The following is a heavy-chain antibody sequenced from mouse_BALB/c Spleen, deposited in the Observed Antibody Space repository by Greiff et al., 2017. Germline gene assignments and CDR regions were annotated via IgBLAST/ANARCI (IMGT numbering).Heavy chain of an antibody. V-gene: IGHV3-6*02. Sequence: DVQLQESGPGLVKPSQSLSLTCSVTGYSFTSGYYWNWIRQFPGNKLEWMGYISYDGSNNYNPSLKNRISITRDTSKNQFFLKLNSVTTEDTATYYCGDYDGLFYYAMDYWGQGTSVTVSS. J-gene: IGHJ4*01. CDR2: ISYDGSN. CDR3: GDYDGLFYYAMDY. D-gene: IGHD2-4*01. CDR1: GYSFTSGYY.